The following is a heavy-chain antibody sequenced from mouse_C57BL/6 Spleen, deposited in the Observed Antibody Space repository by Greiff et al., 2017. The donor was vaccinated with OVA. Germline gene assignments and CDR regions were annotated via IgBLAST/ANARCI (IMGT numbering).Heavy chain of an antibody. V-gene: IGHV1-7*01. Sequence: QVQLKQSGAELAKPGASVKLSCKASGYTFTSYWMHWVKQRPGQGLEWIGYINPSSGYTKYNQKFKDKATLTADKSSSTAYMQLSSLTYEDSAVYDCARGTLYDGPLFDYWGQGTTLTVSS. CDR2: INPSSGYT. D-gene: IGHD2-3*01. CDR1: GYTFTSYW. J-gene: IGHJ2*01. CDR3: ARGTLYDGPLFDY.